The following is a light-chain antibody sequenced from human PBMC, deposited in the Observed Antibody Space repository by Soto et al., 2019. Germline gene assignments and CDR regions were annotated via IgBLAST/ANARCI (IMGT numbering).Light chain of an antibody. V-gene: IGLV1-47*01. CDR1: SSNIGSNF. CDR2: KNN. CDR3: CSYTTSSTLV. J-gene: IGLJ1*01. Sequence: QSVLTQPPSASGTPGQRVTISCSGSSSNIGSNFVYWYQQLPGRAPKLLIFKNNQRPSGVPDRFSGSKSGTSASLAISGLRSGDEADYYCCSYTTSSTLVFGTGTKLTVL.